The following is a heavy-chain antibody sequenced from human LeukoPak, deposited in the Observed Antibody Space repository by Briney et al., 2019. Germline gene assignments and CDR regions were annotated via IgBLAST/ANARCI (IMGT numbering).Heavy chain of an antibody. Sequence: GGSLRISCETSGFSVRSYGMHWVRQAPGKGLEWVAFIQSDGSNNYYADSVKGRFTISRDNSKNTLYLQMNSLRAEDTAVSSCKKDVMSGGYPKDFDYWGQGTLVTVSS. V-gene: IGHV3-30*02. CDR1: GFSVRSYG. J-gene: IGHJ4*02. D-gene: IGHD3-22*01. CDR2: IQSDGSNN. CDR3: KKDVMSGGYPKDFDY.